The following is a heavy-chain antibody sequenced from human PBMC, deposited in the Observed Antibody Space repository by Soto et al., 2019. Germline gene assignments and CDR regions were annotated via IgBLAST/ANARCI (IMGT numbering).Heavy chain of an antibody. CDR2: MNPESGNT. CDR1: GYIFINYD. J-gene: IGHJ4*02. V-gene: IGHV1-8*01. CDR3: ARGYTGYDPFFHFEY. D-gene: IGHD5-12*01. Sequence: QVQLVQSGAEVRNPGASVMLSCKTSGYIFINYDISWVRQATGQGLEWMGWMNPESGNTVYSAKFQGRVALTRRTATRTAYMELSSPQSDDTSVYYCARGYTGYDPFFHFEYWGQGTLVTVSS.